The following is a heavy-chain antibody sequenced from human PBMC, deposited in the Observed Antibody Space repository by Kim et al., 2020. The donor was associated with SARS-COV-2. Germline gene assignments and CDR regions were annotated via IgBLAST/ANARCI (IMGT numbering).Heavy chain of an antibody. V-gene: IGHV3-64D*06. Sequence: GGSLRLSCSASGFTFSSYAMHWVRQAPGKGLEYVSAISSNGGSTYYADSVKGRFTISRDNSKNTLYLQMSSLRAEDTAVYYCVKGLYCSGGSCYYSPRFDYWGQGTLVTVSS. CDR3: VKGLYCSGGSCYYSPRFDY. J-gene: IGHJ4*02. CDR2: ISSNGGST. D-gene: IGHD2-15*01. CDR1: GFTFSSYA.